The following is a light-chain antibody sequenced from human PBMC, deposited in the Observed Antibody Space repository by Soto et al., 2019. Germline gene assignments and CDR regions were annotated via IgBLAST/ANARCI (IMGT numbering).Light chain of an antibody. CDR2: DVT. V-gene: IGLV2-11*01. Sequence: QSALTQPRSVSGSPGQSVTISCTGTSSAVGAYNYVSWYQQHPGKAPKLMIYDVTKRPSGVPDRFSGSKSSNTASLTISGLQAEDEADYYCCSYAGSVYVFGTGTKVTVL. J-gene: IGLJ1*01. CDR1: SSAVGAYNY. CDR3: CSYAGSVYV.